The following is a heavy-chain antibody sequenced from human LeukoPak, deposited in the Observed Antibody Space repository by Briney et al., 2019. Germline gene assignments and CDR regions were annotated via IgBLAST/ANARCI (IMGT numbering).Heavy chain of an antibody. Sequence: SETLSLTCTVSGGSIGSSDYYWGWIRQPPGKGLEWIGSIYSSGRTHYSPSLKSRVTMSVDTSKNQFSLKLSSVTAADTAVYYCAITYYYGSGNPTSLDSYYYYGTDVWGQGTTVNVSS. CDR1: GGSIGSSDYY. CDR3: AITYYYGSGNPTSLDSYYYYGTDV. D-gene: IGHD3-10*01. V-gene: IGHV4-39*01. J-gene: IGHJ6*02. CDR2: IYSSGRT.